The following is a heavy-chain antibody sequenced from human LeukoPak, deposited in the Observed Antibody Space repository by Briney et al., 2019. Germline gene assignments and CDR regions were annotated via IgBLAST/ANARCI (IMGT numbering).Heavy chain of an antibody. CDR3: AKSGGSYYCPDV. V-gene: IGHV1-2*02. CDR1: GYTFTGYY. Sequence: GASVKVSCKASGYTFTGYYMHWVRQAPGQGLEWMGWINPNSGDTNSAQKFQGRVTMTRDLSTTTAYMELFSLTYDDTAVYFCAKSGGSYYCPDVWGKGTTVTVSS. D-gene: IGHD3-10*01. CDR2: INPNSGDT. J-gene: IGHJ6*04.